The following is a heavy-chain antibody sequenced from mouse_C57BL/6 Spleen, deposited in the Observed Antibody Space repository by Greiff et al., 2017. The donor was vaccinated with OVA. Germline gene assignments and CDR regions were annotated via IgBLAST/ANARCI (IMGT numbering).Heavy chain of an antibody. J-gene: IGHJ1*03. CDR3: TRKTYYSNYEYFDV. CDR1: GYTFTDYE. D-gene: IGHD2-5*01. CDR2: IDPETGGT. V-gene: IGHV1-15*01. Sequence: QVQLKESGAELVRPGASVTLSCKASGYTFTDYEMHWVKQTPVHGLEWIGAIDPETGGTAYNQKFKGKAILTADKSSSTAYMELRSLTSEDSAVYYCTRKTYYSNYEYFDVWGTGTTVTVSS.